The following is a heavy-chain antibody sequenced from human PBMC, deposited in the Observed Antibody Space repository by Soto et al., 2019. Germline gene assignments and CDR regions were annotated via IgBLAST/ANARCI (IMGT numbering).Heavy chain of an antibody. D-gene: IGHD2-21*01. CDR2: IYYFGST. V-gene: IGHV4-61*01. Sequence: QVQLQESGPGLVKPSATLSLTCSVSGGSVSSGSHYWSWIRQPPGKGLEWIGYIYYFGSTNYNPSRTIRVTISVDAAKNQFSLQLSSVTAADTAVYYCARDDGGNSDYWGQGTLVTVSS. CDR1: GGSVSSGSHY. J-gene: IGHJ4*02. CDR3: ARDDGGNSDY.